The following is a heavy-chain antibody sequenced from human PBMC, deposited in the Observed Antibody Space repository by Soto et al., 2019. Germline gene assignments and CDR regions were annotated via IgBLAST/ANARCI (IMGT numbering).Heavy chain of an antibody. CDR2: SNPEETTI. CDR3: TSDTFGARDS. J-gene: IGHJ4*02. D-gene: IGHD2-15*01. Sequence: DVQLVESGGGLVQPGGSLRLSCAASGFTFSTYWMHWVRQAPGKGLVWVSRSNPEETTITYADSVKGRFTISRDNAKNTLYLQMNSLRVEDTAVYFCTSDTFGARDSWGQGTLVTVSS. V-gene: IGHV3-74*03. CDR1: GFTFSTYW.